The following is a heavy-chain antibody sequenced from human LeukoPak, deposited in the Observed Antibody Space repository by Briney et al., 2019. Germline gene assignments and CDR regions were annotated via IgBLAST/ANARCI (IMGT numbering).Heavy chain of an antibody. CDR1: GYIFSKYD. V-gene: IGHV1-8*03. D-gene: IGHD3-3*01. CDR2: VNPNSGNR. CDR3: ARGTISGARSFDP. J-gene: IGHJ5*02. Sequence: ASVKVSCKTSGYIFSKYDINWVRQATGQGLEWMGWVNPNSGNRGYAQKFQGRLTITSNTSITTAFLDLSSLRSDDTAVYYCARGTISGARSFDPWGQGTLVTVSS.